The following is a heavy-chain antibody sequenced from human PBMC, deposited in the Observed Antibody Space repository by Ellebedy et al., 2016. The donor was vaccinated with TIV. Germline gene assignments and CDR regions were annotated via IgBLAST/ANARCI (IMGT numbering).Heavy chain of an antibody. CDR1: GATFSNNG. Sequence: AASVTVSCKASGATFSNNGISWVRQAPGQGLEWMGRIIPILGITSYAQKFQGRVTITADISTSTAYMEVTSLGSEDTAVYYCARDQYTAVTILVDSWGQGTLVTVSS. D-gene: IGHD4-17*01. CDR3: ARDQYTAVTILVDS. J-gene: IGHJ4*02. V-gene: IGHV1-69*04. CDR2: IIPILGIT.